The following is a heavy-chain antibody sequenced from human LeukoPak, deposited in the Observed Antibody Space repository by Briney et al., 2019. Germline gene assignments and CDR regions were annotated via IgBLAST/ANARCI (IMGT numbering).Heavy chain of an antibody. CDR1: GDSMDVYY. CDR3: ARLYYPDRGQRYYYDS. Sequence: SETLSLTCTVVGDSMDVYYWTWLRQAPGKGLEWIGYIFSSGATNYNRSLKSRVTILIDTSKKNFSLTLKSVTAADTATYYCARLYYPDRGQRYYYDSWGQGTLVTVSS. V-gene: IGHV4-59*01. CDR2: IFSSGAT. J-gene: IGHJ4*02. D-gene: IGHD3-16*01.